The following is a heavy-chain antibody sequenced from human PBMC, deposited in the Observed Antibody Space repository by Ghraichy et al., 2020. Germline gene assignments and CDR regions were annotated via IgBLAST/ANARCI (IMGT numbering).Heavy chain of an antibody. D-gene: IGHD3-3*01. CDR1: GYSFTDYY. V-gene: IGHV1-2*06. CDR2: INPDSGVT. CDR3: ARHLTILGENFDS. J-gene: IGHJ4*02. Sequence: ASVKVSCKASGYSFTDYYIHWVRQAPRQGLEWMGRINPDSGVTDYAHKFHGRVTMTRDTSINTAYMELSSLRSDDTAIFYCARHLTILGENFDSWGQGALVTVSS.